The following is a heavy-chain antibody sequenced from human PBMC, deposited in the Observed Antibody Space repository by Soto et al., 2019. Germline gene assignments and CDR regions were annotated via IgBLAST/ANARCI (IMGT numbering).Heavy chain of an antibody. Sequence: EVQLLESGEGLVQPGGSLKLSCAASGFTFSNHAMSWVRQAPGNGLEWVSGIGGSGRNTYYADSVKGRFTISRDNSQNTLFLQMNSLRAEDTAEYYCARVLRYFDTPYGMDVWGQGTTVTVSS. CDR1: GFTFSNHA. J-gene: IGHJ6*02. D-gene: IGHD3-9*01. CDR2: IGGSGRNT. CDR3: ARVLRYFDTPYGMDV. V-gene: IGHV3-23*01.